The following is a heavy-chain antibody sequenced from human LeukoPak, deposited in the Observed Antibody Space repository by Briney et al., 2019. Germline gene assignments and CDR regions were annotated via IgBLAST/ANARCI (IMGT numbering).Heavy chain of an antibody. D-gene: IGHD6-19*01. Sequence: GGSLRLSCAASGFTFSSYWMSWVRQAPGEGLEWVANIKQDGSEKYYVDSVKGRFTISRDNAKNSLYLQMNSLRAEDTAVYYCARERIAVAGTTDYWGQGTLVTVSS. CDR3: ARERIAVAGTTDY. CDR1: GFTFSSYW. CDR2: IKQDGSEK. J-gene: IGHJ4*02. V-gene: IGHV3-7*03.